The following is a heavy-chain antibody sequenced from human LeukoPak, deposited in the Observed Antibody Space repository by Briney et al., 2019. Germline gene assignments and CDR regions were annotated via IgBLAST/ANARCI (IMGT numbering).Heavy chain of an antibody. V-gene: IGHV3-48*03. CDR3: ARLRYFDWLVRAYYYYYMDV. CDR2: ISSSGSTI. D-gene: IGHD3-9*01. Sequence: GGSLRLSCAASGFTFSSYEMNRVRQAPGKGLEWVSYISSSGSTIYYADSVKGRFTISRDNAKNSLYLQMNSLRAEDTAVYYCARLRYFDWLVRAYYYYYMDVWGKGTTVTISS. J-gene: IGHJ6*03. CDR1: GFTFSSYE.